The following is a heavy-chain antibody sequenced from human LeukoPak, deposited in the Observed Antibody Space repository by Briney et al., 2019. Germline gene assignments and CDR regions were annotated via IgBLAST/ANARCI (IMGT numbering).Heavy chain of an antibody. J-gene: IGHJ4*02. Sequence: TQTLSLTCTVSGGSISSGGYYWTWIRQHPGKGLEWIGNTYYSGSTYYNPSLKSRVTISVDTSKNQFSLKLSSVTAADTAVYYCARSKGGYCSSTSCARFDYWGQGTLVTVSS. D-gene: IGHD2-2*01. CDR2: TYYSGST. V-gene: IGHV4-31*03. CDR3: ARSKGGYCSSTSCARFDY. CDR1: GGSISSGGYY.